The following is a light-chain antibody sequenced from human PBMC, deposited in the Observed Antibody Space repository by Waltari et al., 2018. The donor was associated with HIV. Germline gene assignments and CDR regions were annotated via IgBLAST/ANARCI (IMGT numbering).Light chain of an antibody. CDR1: QIIGNY. CDR2: AAS. CDR3: QHTYSFPRT. J-gene: IGKJ1*01. V-gene: IGKV1-39*01. Sequence: DIQMTQSPSSLSASVGDRVTITCRASQIIGNYLNWYQQKPGKAPKVLIYAASILQSGVPARLSGTGYGTDFTLIISSLQPEDYATYYCQHTYSFPRTFGQGTKVEIK.